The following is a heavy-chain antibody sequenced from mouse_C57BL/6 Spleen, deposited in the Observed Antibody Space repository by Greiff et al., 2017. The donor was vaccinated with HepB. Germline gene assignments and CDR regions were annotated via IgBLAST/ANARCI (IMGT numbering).Heavy chain of an antibody. CDR2: IDPSDRET. CDR1: GYTFTSYW. V-gene: IGHV1-52*01. D-gene: IGHD1-1*01. CDR3: ARSTDYGSSYVAWFAY. J-gene: IGHJ3*01. Sequence: QVQLQQPGAELVRPGSSVKLSCKASGYTFTSYWMHWVKQRPIQGLEWIGNIDPSDRETHYNQKFKDKATLTVDKSSSTAYMRLSSLTSEDSAVYYCARSTDYGSSYVAWFAYWGQGTLVTVSA.